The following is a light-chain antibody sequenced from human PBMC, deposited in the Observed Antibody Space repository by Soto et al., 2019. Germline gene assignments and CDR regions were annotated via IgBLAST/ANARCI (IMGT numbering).Light chain of an antibody. V-gene: IGKV3-20*01. CDR2: GAS. J-gene: IGKJ1*01. CDR3: QQYGSSSWT. Sequence: EIVLTQSPGTLSLSPGERATLSCRASQSVSGTHLAWYQQKPGQAPRLLIYGASSRATGIPDRFSGSGSGTDFSLTISRLEPEDFAGYYCQQYGSSSWTFVQGTKVEIK. CDR1: QSVSGTH.